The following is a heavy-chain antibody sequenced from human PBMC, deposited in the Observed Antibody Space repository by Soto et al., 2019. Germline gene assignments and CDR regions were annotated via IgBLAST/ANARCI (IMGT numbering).Heavy chain of an antibody. Sequence: PGGSLRLSCAASGFTFSSYWMSWVRQAPGKGLEWVANIKQDGSEKYYVDSVKGRFTISRDNAKNSLYLQMNSLRAEDTAVYYCAREQLWFGELLSPGAARPHSGMDVWGQVTTVTVSS. CDR2: IKQDGSEK. J-gene: IGHJ6*02. D-gene: IGHD3-10*01. V-gene: IGHV3-7*04. CDR1: GFTFSSYW. CDR3: AREQLWFGELLSPGAARPHSGMDV.